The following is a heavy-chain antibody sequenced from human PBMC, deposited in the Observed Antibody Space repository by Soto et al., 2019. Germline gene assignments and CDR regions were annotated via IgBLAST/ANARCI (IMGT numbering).Heavy chain of an antibody. CDR1: GGSISSYY. Sequence: SETLSLTCTVSGGSISSYYWSWIRQPPGKGLEWIGYIYYSGSTNYNPSLKSRVTISVDMSKNQFSLKLSSVTAADTAVYYCARDEGAGYGFDYWGQGTLVTVSS. CDR2: IYYSGST. J-gene: IGHJ4*02. V-gene: IGHV4-59*01. D-gene: IGHD1-26*01. CDR3: ARDEGAGYGFDY.